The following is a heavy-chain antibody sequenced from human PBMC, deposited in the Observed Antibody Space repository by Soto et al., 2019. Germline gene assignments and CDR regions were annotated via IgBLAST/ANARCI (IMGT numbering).Heavy chain of an antibody. J-gene: IGHJ5*02. V-gene: IGHV4-30-4*01. CDR3: ARVRWIYDFWSRYGWFDP. Sequence: PSETLSLTCTVSGGSISSGDYYWSWIRQPPGKGLEWIGYIYYSGSTYYNPSLKSRVTISVDTSKNQFSLKLSSVTAADTAVYYCARVRWIYDFWSRYGWFDPWGQGTLVTVSS. CDR1: GGSISSGDYY. CDR2: IYYSGST. D-gene: IGHD3-3*01.